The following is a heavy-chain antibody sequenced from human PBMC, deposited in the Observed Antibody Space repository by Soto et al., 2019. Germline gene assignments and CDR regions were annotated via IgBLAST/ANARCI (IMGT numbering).Heavy chain of an antibody. V-gene: IGHV3-23*01. D-gene: IGHD3-3*01. CDR1: GFSFGSYA. CDR3: ARWSYLDY. Sequence: GSLRLSCAASGFSFGSYALSWVRQAPGKGLEWVSTISGSDGKTFYADSVKGRFSISRDTSQSTLYLQMNSLRADDTAMYYCARWSYLDYWGQGTRVTVSS. CDR2: ISGSDGKT. J-gene: IGHJ4*02.